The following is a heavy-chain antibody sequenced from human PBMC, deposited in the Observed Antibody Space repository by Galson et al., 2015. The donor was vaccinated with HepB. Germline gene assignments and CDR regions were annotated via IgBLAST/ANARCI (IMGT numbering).Heavy chain of an antibody. J-gene: IGHJ4*02. Sequence: SLRLSCAASGFTFSSYAMHWVRQAPGKGLEWVAVISYDGSNKYYADSVKGRFTISRDNSKNTLYLQMNSLRAEDTAVYYCARDGSGYDWWGQGTLVTVSS. CDR1: GFTFSSYA. V-gene: IGHV3-30-3*01. CDR2: ISYDGSNK. CDR3: ARDGSGYDW. D-gene: IGHD5-12*01.